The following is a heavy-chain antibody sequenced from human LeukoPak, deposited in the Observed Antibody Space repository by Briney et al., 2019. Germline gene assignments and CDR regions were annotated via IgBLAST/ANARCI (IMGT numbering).Heavy chain of an antibody. D-gene: IGHD2-2*01. J-gene: IGHJ5*02. Sequence: PSETLSLTCTVSGYSISSGYYWGCIRQPPGKGLEWIGSIYHSGSTYYNPSLKSRVTISVDTSKNQFSLKLSSVTAADTAVYYCARDLSLVPAAGFDPWGQGTLVTVSS. CDR1: GYSISSGYY. CDR2: IYHSGST. V-gene: IGHV4-38-2*02. CDR3: ARDLSLVPAAGFDP.